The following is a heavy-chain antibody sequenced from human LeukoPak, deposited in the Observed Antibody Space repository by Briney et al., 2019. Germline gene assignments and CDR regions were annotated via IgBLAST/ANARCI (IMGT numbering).Heavy chain of an antibody. CDR3: ARGLRDSSGREYFQH. D-gene: IGHD3-22*01. CDR1: GYTFTSYD. V-gene: IGHV1-8*01. J-gene: IGHJ1*01. CDR2: MNPNSGNT. Sequence: ASVNVSCKASGYTFTSYDISWVRQAAGQGLEWMGWMNPNSGNTGYAQKFKGRVTMTGNTSINTANMELSSLRSEDTAVYYCARGLRDSSGREYFQHWGQGTLVTVSS.